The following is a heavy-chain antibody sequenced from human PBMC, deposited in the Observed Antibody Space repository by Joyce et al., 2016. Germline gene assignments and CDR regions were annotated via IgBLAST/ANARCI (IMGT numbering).Heavy chain of an antibody. D-gene: IGHD3-10*01. J-gene: IGHJ3*02. CDR2: VNAGKGDT. CDR1: GYTFTSYA. CDR3: ARLYNYYGSGSWDAFDI. Sequence: QVQLVQSGAEVKEPGASVKVSCKASGYTFTSYAMHWVRQAPGQRLEWMGWVNAGKGDTKYSQKFQGIVSITRDTSATTAYMELSSLRSEDTAMYFCARLYNYYGSGSWDAFDIWGQGTMVTVSS. V-gene: IGHV1-3*01.